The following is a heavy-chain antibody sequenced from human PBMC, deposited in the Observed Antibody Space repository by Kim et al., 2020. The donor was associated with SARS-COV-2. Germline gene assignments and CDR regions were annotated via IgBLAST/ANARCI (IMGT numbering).Heavy chain of an antibody. Sequence: SVKVSCKASGGTFSSYAISWVRQAPGQGLEWMGRIIPILGIANYAQKFQGRVTITADKSTSTAYMELSSLRSEDTAVYYCARGGYYDSSGYYSSFDYWGQGTLVTVSS. CDR3: ARGGYYDSSGYYSSFDY. CDR2: IIPILGIA. D-gene: IGHD3-22*01. V-gene: IGHV1-69*04. J-gene: IGHJ4*02. CDR1: GGTFSSYA.